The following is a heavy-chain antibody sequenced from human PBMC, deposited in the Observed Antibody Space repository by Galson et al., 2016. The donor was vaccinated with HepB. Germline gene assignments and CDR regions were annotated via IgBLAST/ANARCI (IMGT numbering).Heavy chain of an antibody. CDR3: ANPGTYLLY. Sequence: SLRLSCAASGFTFSTYNMNWVRQAPGKGLEWVSGISDNGGSTFYADSVKGRFTISRDNSKNTVYLQMNSLRAEDTAKYYCANPGTYLLYWGQGTLVTVSS. V-gene: IGHV3-23*01. CDR1: GFTFSTYN. J-gene: IGHJ4*02. CDR2: ISDNGGST. D-gene: IGHD2-21*01.